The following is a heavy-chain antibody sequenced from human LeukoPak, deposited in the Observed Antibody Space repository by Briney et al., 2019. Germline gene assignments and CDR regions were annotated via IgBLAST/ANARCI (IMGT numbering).Heavy chain of an antibody. CDR3: ARRDYSSGFYFFDY. J-gene: IGHJ4*02. CDR2: IYYSGST. D-gene: IGHD3-22*01. Sequence: KPSGTLSLTCSVSGGSISSYHWSWIRQPPGKGLEWIGDIYYSGSTNYNPSLKSRVTTSIDTSKNQFSLKLSSVTAADTAVYYCARRDYSSGFYFFDYWGQGTLVTVSS. V-gene: IGHV4-59*12. CDR1: GGSISSYH.